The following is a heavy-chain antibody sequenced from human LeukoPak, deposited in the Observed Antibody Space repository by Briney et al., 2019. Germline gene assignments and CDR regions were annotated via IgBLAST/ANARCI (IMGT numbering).Heavy chain of an antibody. D-gene: IGHD2-8*01. CDR1: GFTFSSYE. J-gene: IGHJ4*02. CDR3: ARTHTKLKLVDY. CDR2: ISSSGSTI. V-gene: IGHV3-48*03. Sequence: GGSLRLSCAASGFTFSSYEMNWVRQAPGQGLEWVSYISSSGSTIYYADSVKGRFTISRDNAKNSLYLQMNSLRAEDTAVYYCARTHTKLKLVDYWGQGTLVTVSS.